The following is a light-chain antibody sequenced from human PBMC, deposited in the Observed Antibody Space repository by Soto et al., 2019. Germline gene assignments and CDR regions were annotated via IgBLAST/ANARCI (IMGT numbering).Light chain of an antibody. Sequence: EIVLTQSPGTLSLSPGERVTLSCRASQSVSNSLAWYQQKPVQAPRLLIYGASNRATGIPDRFSGSGSGTDFTLTISRLEPEDFAVYYCQQYGSSGTFGQGTKVDI. J-gene: IGKJ1*01. CDR1: QSVSNS. V-gene: IGKV3-20*01. CDR2: GAS. CDR3: QQYGSSGT.